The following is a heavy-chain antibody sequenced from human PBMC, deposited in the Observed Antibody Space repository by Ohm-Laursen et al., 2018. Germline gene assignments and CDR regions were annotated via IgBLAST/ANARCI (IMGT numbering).Heavy chain of an antibody. CDR3: ARGYCSGGTCSDYFDS. CDR1: GFTFNSYG. CDR2: ISSNGDST. V-gene: IGHV3-64*01. D-gene: IGHD2-15*01. J-gene: IGHJ4*01. Sequence: SLRLSCSASGFTFNSYGMHWVRQAPGRGLEYISAISSNGDSTYYANSVKGRFTISTDNSKNTLYLQMGSLRAEDMAVYYCARGYCSGGTCSDYFDSWGHGALVTVSS.